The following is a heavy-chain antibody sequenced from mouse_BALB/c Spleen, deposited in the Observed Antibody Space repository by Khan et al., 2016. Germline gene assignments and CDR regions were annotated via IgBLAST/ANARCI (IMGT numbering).Heavy chain of an antibody. CDR3: ARRGYGAY. J-gene: IGHJ3*01. Sequence: VELVESGAELMKPGASVKISCQATGYTFSSYWIAWVKQRPGHGLEWIGAILPGSGSTYYNEKFKGKATFNADTSSNTAYMQLSSLTSDDSAVYYCARRGYGAYWGQGTLVTVSA. CDR1: GYTFSSYW. CDR2: ILPGSGST. V-gene: IGHV1-9*01. D-gene: IGHD2-2*01.